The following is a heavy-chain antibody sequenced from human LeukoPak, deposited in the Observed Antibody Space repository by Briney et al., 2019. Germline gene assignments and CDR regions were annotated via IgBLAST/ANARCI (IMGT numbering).Heavy chain of an antibody. CDR1: GFTFSSYA. V-gene: IGHV3-30*18. D-gene: IGHD5-18*01. CDR2: ISYDGFYK. CDR3: AKAYGYIYRSSRTLPVHAFDI. J-gene: IGHJ3*02. Sequence: PGGSLRLSCTASGFTFSSYAVHWVRQSPGKGLEWVAVISYDGFYKYSADSVQGRFNISRDNSKNTLYLQMNSLRLEDTALYYCAKAYGYIYRSSRTLPVHAFDIWGQGTMVTVSS.